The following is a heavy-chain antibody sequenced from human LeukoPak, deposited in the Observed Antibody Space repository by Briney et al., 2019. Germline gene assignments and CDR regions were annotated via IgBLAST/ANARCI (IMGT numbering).Heavy chain of an antibody. CDR3: ARVAINDYGDYFDY. Sequence: GWALTLSCAASGFTFSSYEMNWVRQAPGKGLEWVSYISSSDSTIYYADSVKGRFTISRDNAKNSLYLQMNSLRAEDTAVYYCARVAINDYGDYFDYWGQGTLVTVS. V-gene: IGHV3-48*03. D-gene: IGHD4-17*01. CDR1: GFTFSSYE. J-gene: IGHJ4*02. CDR2: ISSSDSTI.